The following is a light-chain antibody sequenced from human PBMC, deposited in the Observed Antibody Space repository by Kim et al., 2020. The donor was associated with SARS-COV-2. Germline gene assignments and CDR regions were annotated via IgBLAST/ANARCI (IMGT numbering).Light chain of an antibody. CDR3: RQYGSSPQT. CDR1: QSVSRNY. V-gene: IGKV3-20*01. J-gene: IGKJ2*01. Sequence: EIVLTQSPGTLSLSPGERVTLSCRASQSVSRNYLAWYQQKPGQTPRLLIFGASSRATGIPDRFSGSGSGTDFTLTITRLEPEDFAVYYCRQYGSSPQTFGQGTKLEI. CDR2: GAS.